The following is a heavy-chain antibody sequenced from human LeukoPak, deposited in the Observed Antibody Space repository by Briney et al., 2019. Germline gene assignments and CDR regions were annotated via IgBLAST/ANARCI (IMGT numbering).Heavy chain of an antibody. J-gene: IGHJ4*02. V-gene: IGHV5-51*01. CDR2: IYPGDSDT. CDR1: GYSLTSYW. CDR3: ARLPYSSSWSHFDY. Sequence: GESPKISCKGSGYSLTSYWIGWVRQMPGKGLEWMGIIYPGDSDTRYSPSFQGQVTISADKSISTAYLQWSSLKASDTAMYYCARLPYSSSWSHFDYWGQGTLVTVSS. D-gene: IGHD6-13*01.